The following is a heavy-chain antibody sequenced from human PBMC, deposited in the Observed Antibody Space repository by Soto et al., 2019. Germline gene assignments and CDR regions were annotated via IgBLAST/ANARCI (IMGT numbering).Heavy chain of an antibody. Sequence: ASVKVSCKASGYTFTDYGVTWVRQAPGQGLEWMGWISAYSGNTDYAQNVQGRVTMTTDTSTTTAYVELRTLRSDDTAIYYCARGYFYGSGTYPIDYWGQGTLVSVSS. J-gene: IGHJ4*01. V-gene: IGHV1-18*01. CDR2: ISAYSGNT. CDR3: ARGYFYGSGTYPIDY. CDR1: GYTFTDYG. D-gene: IGHD3-10*01.